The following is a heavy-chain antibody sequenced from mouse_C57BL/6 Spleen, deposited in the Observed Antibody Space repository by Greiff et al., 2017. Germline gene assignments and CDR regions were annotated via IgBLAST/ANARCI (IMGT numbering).Heavy chain of an antibody. Sequence: VQLQQSGAELVRPGASVKLSCTASGFNIKDDYMHWVKQRPEQGLEWIGWIDPENGDTEYASKFQGKAPITADTSSNTAYLQLSSLTSEDTAVYYCTTLDFDYWGQGTTLTVSS. V-gene: IGHV14-4*01. CDR3: TTLDFDY. J-gene: IGHJ2*01. CDR2: IDPENGDT. CDR1: GFNIKDDY.